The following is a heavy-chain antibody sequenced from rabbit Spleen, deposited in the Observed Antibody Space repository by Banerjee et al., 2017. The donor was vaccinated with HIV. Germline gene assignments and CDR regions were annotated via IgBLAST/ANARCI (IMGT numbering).Heavy chain of an antibody. V-gene: IGHV1S45*01. D-gene: IGHD2-1*01. CDR2: INAATGKP. CDR3: ARGSATMTMVITGFYLNL. CDR1: GFSFGDRDV. J-gene: IGHJ4*01. Sequence: QEQLVESGGGLVQPEGSLTLTCKASGFSFGDRDVMCWVRQAPGKGLEWIACINAATGKPVYATWAKGRFTISRTSSTTVTLRMTSLTAADTATYFCARGSATMTMVITGFYLNLWGQGTLVTVS.